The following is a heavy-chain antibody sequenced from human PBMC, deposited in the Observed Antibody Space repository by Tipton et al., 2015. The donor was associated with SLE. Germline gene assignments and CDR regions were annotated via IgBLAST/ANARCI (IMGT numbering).Heavy chain of an antibody. D-gene: IGHD3-10*02. V-gene: IGHV4-39*07. CDR3: ARDVPGPSDGYYFHYYMDV. J-gene: IGHJ6*03. CDR2: IFKIGSP. CDR1: GGSISSNDYY. Sequence: TLSLTCSVSGGSISSNDYYWGWIRQPPGKGLEWIGNIFKIGSPHYNPSLKSRVSLSVDTSKKQFSLQLSSVTAADTAVYYCARDVPGPSDGYYFHYYMDVWGKGTTVTVSS.